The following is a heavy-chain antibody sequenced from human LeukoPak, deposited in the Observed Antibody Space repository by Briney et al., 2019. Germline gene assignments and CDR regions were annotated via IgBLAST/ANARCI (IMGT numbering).Heavy chain of an antibody. J-gene: IGHJ4*02. CDR2: ISGSGGST. D-gene: IGHD5-18*01. CDR3: ATYRQVLLPFES. CDR1: GFTFSSYA. Sequence: GSLXLSCAASGFTFSSYAMSWVRQAPGKGLEWVSAISGSGGSTYYADSVKGRFTISRDNSKNTLYLQMNSLRAEDTATYYCATYRQVLLPFESWGQGTLVTVSS. V-gene: IGHV3-23*01.